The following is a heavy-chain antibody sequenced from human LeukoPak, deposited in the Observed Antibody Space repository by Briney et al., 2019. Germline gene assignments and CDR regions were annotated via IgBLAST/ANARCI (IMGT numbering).Heavy chain of an antibody. CDR1: GFTVSSNY. J-gene: IGHJ5*02. CDR2: IYSGGST. Sequence: GGSLRLSCAASGFTVSSNYMSWVRQAPGKGLEWVSVIYSGGSTYYADSVKGRFTISRDNSKNSLYLQMNSLRAEDTAVYYCARLAKNWFDPWGQGTLVTVSS. V-gene: IGHV3-66*04. CDR3: ARLAKNWFDP.